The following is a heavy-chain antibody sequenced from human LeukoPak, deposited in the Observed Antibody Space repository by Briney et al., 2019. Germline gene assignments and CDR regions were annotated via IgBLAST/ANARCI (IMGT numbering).Heavy chain of an antibody. CDR3: ARGRSNCYGMDV. V-gene: IGHV4-59*01. D-gene: IGHD1-26*01. Sequence: SETLSLTCSVSDGSINSYYWNWIRRPPGKGLEWIGYIYYNGNTNYSPSLKSRVTMSVDTSKNLFSLKVSSVTAADTAVYYCARGRSNCYGMDVWGQGTTVTVSS. J-gene: IGHJ6*02. CDR1: DGSINSYY. CDR2: IYYNGNT.